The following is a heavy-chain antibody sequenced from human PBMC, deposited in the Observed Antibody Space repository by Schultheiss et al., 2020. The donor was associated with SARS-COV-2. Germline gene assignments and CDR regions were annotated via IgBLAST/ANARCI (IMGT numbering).Heavy chain of an antibody. V-gene: IGHV3-23*01. CDR3: ARGGRLRYCSSTSCYGYYMDV. CDR2: ISTTGGAT. D-gene: IGHD2-2*01. J-gene: IGHJ6*03. Sequence: GGSLRLSCAASGFTFSTYAMNWVRQAPGKGLEWVSVISTTGGATYYADSVKGRFTISRDNSKNTLYLQMNSLRAEDMAVYYCARGGRLRYCSSTSCYGYYMDVWGKGTTVTVSS. CDR1: GFTFSTYA.